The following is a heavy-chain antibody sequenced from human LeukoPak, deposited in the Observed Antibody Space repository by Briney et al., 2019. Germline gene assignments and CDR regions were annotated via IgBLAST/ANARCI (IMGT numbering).Heavy chain of an antibody. D-gene: IGHD3-3*01. V-gene: IGHV1-2*02. J-gene: IGHJ4*02. CDR3: ARGQGYDCWSGYS. Sequence: GASVKVSCKASGYTFTGYYMHWVRQAPGQGLEWMGWINPNSGGTNYAQKFQGRVTMTRDTSISTAYMELSRLRSDDTAVYYCARGQGYDCWSGYSWGQGTLVTVSS. CDR2: INPNSGGT. CDR1: GYTFTGYY.